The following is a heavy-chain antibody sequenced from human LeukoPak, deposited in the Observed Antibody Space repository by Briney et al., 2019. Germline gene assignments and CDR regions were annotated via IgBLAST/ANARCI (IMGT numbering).Heavy chain of an antibody. J-gene: IGHJ4*02. CDR2: IWYDGSNK. CDR3: ARGFRDYYDSSGYYPLDY. CDR1: GFTFSGYG. V-gene: IGHV3-33*08. D-gene: IGHD3-22*01. Sequence: PGGSLRLSCVVSGFTFSGYGMHWVRQAPGKGLEWVAVIWYDGSNKYYADSVKGRFTISRDNSKNTLYLQMNSLRAEDTAVYYCARGFRDYYDSSGYYPLDYWGQGTLVTVSS.